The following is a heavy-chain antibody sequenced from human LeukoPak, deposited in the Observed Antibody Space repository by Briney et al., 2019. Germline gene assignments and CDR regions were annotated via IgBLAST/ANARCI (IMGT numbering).Heavy chain of an antibody. D-gene: IGHD6-25*01. CDR3: ANLFGPTSKLRPYNWSDG. Sequence: GGSLRLSCAASGFSISDNTMSWVRDAPGEGLKWGSSASTGSGDKYYADHVRGRFTISRDKSTNTMYLQRHSLRAADTALYSSANLFGPTSKLRPYNWSDGCGQGSLVTV. J-gene: IGHJ5*02. CDR1: GFSISDNT. V-gene: IGHV3-23*01. CDR2: ASTGSGDK.